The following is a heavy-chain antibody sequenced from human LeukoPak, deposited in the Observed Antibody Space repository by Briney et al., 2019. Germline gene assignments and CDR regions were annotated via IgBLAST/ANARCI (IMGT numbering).Heavy chain of an antibody. CDR3: AKDDSGYPARTIEY. CDR2: ISGSGGST. J-gene: IGHJ4*02. CDR1: GFTFSSYA. V-gene: IGHV3-23*01. Sequence: GGSLRLSCAASGFTFSSYAMSWVRQAPGTGLEWVSAISGSGGSTNYADSVNGRFTISRDNSKNTLYLQMNSLRAEDTGLYYCAKDDSGYPARTIEYWGQGTLVTVSS. D-gene: IGHD5-12*01.